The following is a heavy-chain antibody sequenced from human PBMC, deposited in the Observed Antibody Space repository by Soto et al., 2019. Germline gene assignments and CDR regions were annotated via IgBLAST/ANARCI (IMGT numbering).Heavy chain of an antibody. CDR2: IIPIFGTA. CDR3: ARDWRYDSGGYCLEN. J-gene: IGHJ4*02. D-gene: IGHD3-22*01. CDR1: GGTFSRHA. V-gene: IGHV1-69*06. Sequence: QVQLVQSGAEVRKPGSSVKVSCKASGGTFSRHAISWVRQAPGQGLEWMGGIIPIFGTANHAQKFQGRVTMTTDTSRSTAYMELRTLTSDDTAVYYCARDWRYDSGGYCLENWGQGTLVTVSS.